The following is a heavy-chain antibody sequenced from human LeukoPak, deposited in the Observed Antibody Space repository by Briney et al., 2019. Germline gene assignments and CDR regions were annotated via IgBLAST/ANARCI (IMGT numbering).Heavy chain of an antibody. CDR1: GFTFDDYA. D-gene: IGHD6-13*01. J-gene: IGHJ4*02. Sequence: QPGGSLRLSCAASGFTFDDYAMHWVRHAPGKGLEWVSGISWNSGSIGYADSVKGRFTISRDNAKNSLYLQMNSLRAEDTALYYCAKDSSTGSSSFDYWGQGTLVTVSS. V-gene: IGHV3-9*01. CDR2: ISWNSGSI. CDR3: AKDSSTGSSSFDY.